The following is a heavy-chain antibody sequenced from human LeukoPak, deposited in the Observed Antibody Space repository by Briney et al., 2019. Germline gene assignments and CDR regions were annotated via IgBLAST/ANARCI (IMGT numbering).Heavy chain of an antibody. J-gene: IGHJ4*02. CDR3: AKMVREFYTISYYFDY. CDR1: GFTFSSYA. D-gene: IGHD2-8*01. Sequence: GGSLRLSCTASGFTFSSYAMNWVRQAPGKGLEWVSGISGSGAGTYYADSVKGRFTISRDNSKNTLYLQMNSLRADDTAVYYCAKMVREFYTISYYFDYWGQGTLVTVSS. V-gene: IGHV3-23*01. CDR2: ISGSGAGT.